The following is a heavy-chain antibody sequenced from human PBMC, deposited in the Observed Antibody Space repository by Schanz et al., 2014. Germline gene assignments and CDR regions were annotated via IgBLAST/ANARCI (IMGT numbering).Heavy chain of an antibody. CDR2: INLSGGST. J-gene: IGHJ5*02. CDR1: GGTFNSYT. V-gene: IGHV1-69*08. Sequence: QVQLVQSGAEVKKPGSSVKVSCKASGGTFNSYTINWVRQAPGQGLEWMGIINLSGGSTNNAQKFQGRVTITADKATSTASMELSSLRSEDTAVYYCARGPLGTSPWGQGTLVTDSS. CDR3: ARGPLGTSP. D-gene: IGHD5-12*01.